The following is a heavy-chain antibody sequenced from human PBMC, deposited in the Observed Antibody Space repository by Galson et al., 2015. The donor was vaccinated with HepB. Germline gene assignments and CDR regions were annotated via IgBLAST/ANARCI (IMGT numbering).Heavy chain of an antibody. J-gene: IGHJ4*02. CDR1: GYSFTSYW. Sequence: QSGAEVKKPGESLKISCKGSGYSFTSYWIGWVRQMPGKGLEWMGIIYPGDSDTRYSPSFQGQVTISADKSISTAYLQWSSLKASDAAMYYCARQARRDTAMVSYYFDYWGQGTLVTVSS. CDR3: ARQARRDTAMVSYYFDY. CDR2: IYPGDSDT. V-gene: IGHV5-51*01. D-gene: IGHD5-18*01.